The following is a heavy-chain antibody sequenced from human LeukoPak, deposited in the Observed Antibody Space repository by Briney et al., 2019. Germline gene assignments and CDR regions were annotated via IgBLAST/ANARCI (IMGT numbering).Heavy chain of an antibody. J-gene: IGHJ4*02. V-gene: IGHV3-21*01. CDR3: VRHRTASDY. CDR1: GFTFSSYC. Sequence: GGSLRLSCAASGFTFSSYCMNWVRQAPGKGLEWVSFISTSSSYIHYADSVKGRFTISRDNAKNSLYLQMSSLRAEDTAVYYCVRHRTASDYWGQGALVTVSS. CDR2: ISTSSSYI. D-gene: IGHD1-1*01.